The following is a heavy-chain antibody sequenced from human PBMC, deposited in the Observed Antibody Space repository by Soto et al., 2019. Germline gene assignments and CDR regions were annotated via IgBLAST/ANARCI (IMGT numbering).Heavy chain of an antibody. CDR3: ARSDYYGSGSYYKTSAGYYYGMDV. CDR2: IDPSDSYT. V-gene: IGHV5-10-1*01. D-gene: IGHD3-10*01. CDR1: GYSFTSYW. Sequence: GESLKISCKGSGYSFTSYWISWVRQMPGKGLEWMGRIDPSDSYTNYSPSFQGHVTISADKSISTAYLQWSSLKASDTAMYYCARSDYYGSGSYYKTSAGYYYGMDVWGQGTTVTVSS. J-gene: IGHJ6*02.